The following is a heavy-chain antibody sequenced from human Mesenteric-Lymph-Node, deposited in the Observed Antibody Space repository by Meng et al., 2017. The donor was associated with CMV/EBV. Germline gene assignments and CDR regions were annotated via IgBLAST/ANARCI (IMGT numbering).Heavy chain of an antibody. V-gene: IGHV4-39*01. CDR3: ARRRRDGYNIYHSYGMDV. CDR1: SSTSYY. Sequence: SSTSYYWDWIRQPSGQGLEWIGSIYFSGSTYYNPSLKSRVTISVDTSKNQFSLKLNSVTAADTAVYYCARRRRDGYNIYHSYGMDVWGQGTTVTVSS. J-gene: IGHJ6*02. CDR2: IYFSGST. D-gene: IGHD5-24*01.